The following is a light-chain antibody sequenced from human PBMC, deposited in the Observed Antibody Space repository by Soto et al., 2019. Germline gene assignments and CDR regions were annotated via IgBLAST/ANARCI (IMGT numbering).Light chain of an antibody. V-gene: IGKV3-15*01. Sequence: EIVMTQSPATLSVSPGERATLSCRASQSVSSNLAWYQQKPGQAPRLLIYGASTRATGIPARFSGSGSGTEFTLTNSSLQSEDFAVYYCQQYNNWPVWTFGQGTKVQIK. J-gene: IGKJ1*01. CDR2: GAS. CDR1: QSVSSN. CDR3: QQYNNWPVWT.